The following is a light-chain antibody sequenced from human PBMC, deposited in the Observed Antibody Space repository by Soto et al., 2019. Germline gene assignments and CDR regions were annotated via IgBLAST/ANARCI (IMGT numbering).Light chain of an antibody. J-gene: IGKJ2*01. Sequence: EIVLTQSPGTLYLSPGERATLSCRASQSVSSNYLAWYQQKRGQAPRLLIYAASARATGIPDRFSGSVSGTDFTLTISRLEPEDFAGYFCQLYGSSPPRYTFGQGTKLEIK. CDR2: AAS. CDR3: QLYGSSPPRYT. CDR1: QSVSSNY. V-gene: IGKV3-20*01.